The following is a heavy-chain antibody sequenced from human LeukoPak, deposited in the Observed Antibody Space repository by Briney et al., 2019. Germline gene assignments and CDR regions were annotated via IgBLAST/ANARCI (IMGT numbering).Heavy chain of an antibody. CDR2: IYHSGST. Sequence: SETLSLTCAVSGGSISSSNWWSWVRQPPEKGLEWIGEIYHSGSTNYNPSLKSRVTISVDTSKNQFSLKLSSVTAADTAVYYCARDQGGLTGSYDYWGQGTLVTVSS. CDR3: ARDQGGLTGSYDY. J-gene: IGHJ4*02. D-gene: IGHD1-20*01. CDR1: GGSISSSNW. V-gene: IGHV4-4*02.